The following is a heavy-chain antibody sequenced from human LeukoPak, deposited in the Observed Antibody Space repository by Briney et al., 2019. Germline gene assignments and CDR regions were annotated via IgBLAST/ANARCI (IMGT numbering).Heavy chain of an antibody. CDR2: IRYDGSNK. J-gene: IGHJ4*02. V-gene: IGHV3-30*02. Sequence: GASLRLSCAASGFTFSSYGTHWVRQAPGKGLEWVAFIRYDGSNKYYADSVKGRFTMSRDNSKNTLYLQMNSLRSEDTAVYYCAKDRTRDLQYWGQGTLVTVSS. D-gene: IGHD3-3*01. CDR3: AKDRTRDLQY. CDR1: GFTFSSYG.